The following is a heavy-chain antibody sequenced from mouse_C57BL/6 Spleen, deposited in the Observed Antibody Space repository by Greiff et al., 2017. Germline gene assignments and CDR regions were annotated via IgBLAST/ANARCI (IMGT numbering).Heavy chain of an antibody. CDR3: GTLYNLDGDAMDY. V-gene: IGHV1-39*01. D-gene: IGHD1-3*01. Sequence: ELQLQESGPELVTPGASGKISCKASGYSFTDYNMNWVKQSNGKRLEWIGVINPNYGTPSYNQKFKGKATLTVDQSSSTSYMQLNSLTSEDSAVYYCGTLYNLDGDAMDYWGQGTSVTVSS. CDR1: GYSFTDYN. J-gene: IGHJ4*01. CDR2: INPNYGTP.